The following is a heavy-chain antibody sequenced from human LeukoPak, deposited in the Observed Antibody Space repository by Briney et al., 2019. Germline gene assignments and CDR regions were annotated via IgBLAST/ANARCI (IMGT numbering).Heavy chain of an antibody. CDR3: ASRYSSSWYVPYYFDY. Sequence: PGGSLRLSCAASGFTFSSYSMNWVRQAPGKGLEWVSSISSSSSYIYYADSVKGRSTISRDNAKNSLYLQMNSLGAEDTAVYYCASRYSSSWYVPYYFDYWGQGTLVTVSS. CDR2: ISSSSSYI. D-gene: IGHD6-13*01. J-gene: IGHJ4*02. V-gene: IGHV3-21*01. CDR1: GFTFSSYS.